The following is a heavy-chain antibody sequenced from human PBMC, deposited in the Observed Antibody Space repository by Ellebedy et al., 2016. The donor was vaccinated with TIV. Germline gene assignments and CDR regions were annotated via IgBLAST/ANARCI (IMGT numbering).Heavy chain of an antibody. CDR3: ARALPAPYYYGSESHTFDY. J-gene: IGHJ4*02. CDR1: GFTFSSYS. D-gene: IGHD3-10*01. Sequence: GGSLRLSXAASGFTFSSYSMNWVRQAPGKGLEWVSSISSSSSYIYYADSVKGRFTISRDNAKNSLYLQMNSLRAEDTAVYYCARALPAPYYYGSESHTFDYWGQGTLVTVSS. V-gene: IGHV3-21*01. CDR2: ISSSSSYI.